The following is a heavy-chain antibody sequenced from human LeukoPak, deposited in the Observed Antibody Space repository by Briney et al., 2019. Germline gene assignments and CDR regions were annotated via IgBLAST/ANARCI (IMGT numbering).Heavy chain of an antibody. Sequence: XXPGKGXXXXXXIKQDETEKFYLGSVKGRFTISRDNAKNSLYLQMNSLRAEDTAVYYCAKIDSGGYYYQTCDYWGQGTLVTVSS. V-gene: IGHV3-7*03. CDR2: IKQDETEK. D-gene: IGHD3-22*01. CDR3: AKIDSGGYYYQTCDY. J-gene: IGHJ4*02.